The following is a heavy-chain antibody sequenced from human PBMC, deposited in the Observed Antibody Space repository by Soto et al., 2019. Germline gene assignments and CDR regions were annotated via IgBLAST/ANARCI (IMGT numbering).Heavy chain of an antibody. J-gene: IGHJ4*02. CDR3: AEKRPGSYPFDY. D-gene: IGHD1-26*01. CDR1: GFTFSSYA. CDR2: ISGNGADT. Sequence: GGSLRLSCAASGFTFSSYAMSWVRQAPGKGLEWVSAISGNGADTYYADSVKGRFTISRDNSRNTLFLQMSSLRAEDTAVYYCAEKRPGSYPFDYWGQGTLVTVSS. V-gene: IGHV3-23*01.